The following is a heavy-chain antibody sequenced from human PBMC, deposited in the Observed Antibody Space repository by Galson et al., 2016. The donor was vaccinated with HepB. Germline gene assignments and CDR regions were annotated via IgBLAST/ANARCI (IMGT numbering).Heavy chain of an antibody. CDR3: ATSGSYGDFDY. V-gene: IGHV5-51*01. J-gene: IGHJ4*02. D-gene: IGHD1-26*01. Sequence: QSGAEVKKSGESLRISCKASGYTFITKWIGWVRQMPGKGLEWMGIIYPGDSETRYSPSFQGQVTFSADKSISTAYLQWSSLKASDTAMYYCATSGSYGDFDYWGQGTLVIVSS. CDR2: IYPGDSET. CDR1: GYTFITKW.